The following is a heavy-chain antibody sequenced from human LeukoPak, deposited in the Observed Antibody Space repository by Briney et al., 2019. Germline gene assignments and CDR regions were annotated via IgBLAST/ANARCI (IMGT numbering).Heavy chain of an antibody. D-gene: IGHD3-22*01. CDR3: ARGTRPDSSGYTYYYYGMDV. V-gene: IGHV3-21*01. CDR2: ISSSSTYI. J-gene: IGHJ6*02. Sequence: TPGGSLRLSCAASGFTFSSYTMNWVRQAPGKGLEWVASISSSSTYIYHADSVKGRFTISRDNAKNSLFLQMNSLRAEDTAVYYCARGTRPDSSGYTYYYYGMDVWGQGTTVTVSS. CDR1: GFTFSSYT.